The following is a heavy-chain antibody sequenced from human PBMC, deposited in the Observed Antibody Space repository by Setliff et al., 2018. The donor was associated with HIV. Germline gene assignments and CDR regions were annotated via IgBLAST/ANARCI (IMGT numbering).Heavy chain of an antibody. V-gene: IGHV3-11*01. CDR2: ISHSGGTI. J-gene: IGHJ4*02. Sequence: GGSLRLSCAASGFTLSDHHMNWIRRAPGKGLEWVSCISHSGGTIKYADFVRGRFTISRDIAKSSLYLQMDSLSAEDTAVYYCTSGALLPTVDYWGRGTLVTVSS. CDR1: GFTLSDHH. CDR3: TSGALLPTVDY. D-gene: IGHD2-2*01.